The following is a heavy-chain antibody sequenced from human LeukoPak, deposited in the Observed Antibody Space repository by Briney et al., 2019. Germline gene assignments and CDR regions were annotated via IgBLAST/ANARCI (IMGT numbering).Heavy chain of an antibody. CDR3: AKVLSAVDILDPFEY. CDR1: GFTSSSYT. D-gene: IGHD6-19*01. V-gene: IGHV3-23*01. Sequence: PGGSLRLSCVFSGFTSSSYTMSWVRQAPGKGLEWVSSISGSGDRTYYADSVKGRFTISRDNSKNTLYLQMNSLRAEDTAVYYCAKVLSAVDILDPFEYWGQGTLATVSS. J-gene: IGHJ4*02. CDR2: ISGSGDRT.